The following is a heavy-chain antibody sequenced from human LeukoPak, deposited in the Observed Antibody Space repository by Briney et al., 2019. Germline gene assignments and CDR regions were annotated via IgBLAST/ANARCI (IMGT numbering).Heavy chain of an antibody. J-gene: IGHJ6*02. D-gene: IGHD2-2*02. CDR2: INWKSDII. CDR1: GFTFDDYA. CDR3: AKSFYTSPPAGMDV. V-gene: IGHV3-9*01. Sequence: GGSLRLSCAASGFTFDDYAMHWVRQVPGKGLEWVSTINWKSDIIGYADSAKGRFTISRDNAKYSLYLQMNSLRADDTALYYCAKSFYTSPPAGMDVWGQGTTVTVSS.